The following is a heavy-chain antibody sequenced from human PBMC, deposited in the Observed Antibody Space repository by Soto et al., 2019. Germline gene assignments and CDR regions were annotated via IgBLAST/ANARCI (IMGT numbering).Heavy chain of an antibody. D-gene: IGHD3-10*01. CDR2: IYPGDSDT. V-gene: IGHV5-51*01. Sequence: GESLKISCKGSGYSFNNQCIAWVRQTPGKGLEWMEIIYPGDSDTRYSPSFQGQVIISADKSISTTYVQWSSLKASDTSMYSCARRQYGSGSYNLDYWGHGTLVTVSS. CDR3: ARRQYGSGSYNLDY. CDR1: GYSFNNQC. J-gene: IGHJ4*01.